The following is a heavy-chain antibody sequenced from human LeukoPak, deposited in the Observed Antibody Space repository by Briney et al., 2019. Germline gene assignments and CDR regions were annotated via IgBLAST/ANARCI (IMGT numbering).Heavy chain of an antibody. D-gene: IGHD5-12*01. CDR1: GYTFTSYY. CDR2: ISAYNGNT. Sequence: ASVKVSCKASGYTFTSYYMHWVRQAPGQGLEWMGWISAYNGNTNYAQKLQGRVTMTTDTSTSTAYMELRSLRSDDTAVYYCARALRRGYSGHHYWGQGTLVTVSS. CDR3: ARALRRGYSGHHY. V-gene: IGHV1-18*04. J-gene: IGHJ4*02.